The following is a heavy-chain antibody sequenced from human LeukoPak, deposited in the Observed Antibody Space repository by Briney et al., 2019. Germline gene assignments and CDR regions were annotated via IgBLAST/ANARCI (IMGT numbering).Heavy chain of an antibody. CDR3: ARHTSFLQTTVVTTFDY. D-gene: IGHD4-17*01. Sequence: SETLSLTCTVSGGSISSSSYYWGWIRQPPGKGLEWIGSIYYSGSTYYNPSLKSRVTISVDTSKNQFSLKLSSVTAADTAVYYCARHTSFLQTTVVTTFDYWGQGTLVTVSS. J-gene: IGHJ4*02. CDR2: IYYSGST. V-gene: IGHV4-39*01. CDR1: GGSISSSSYY.